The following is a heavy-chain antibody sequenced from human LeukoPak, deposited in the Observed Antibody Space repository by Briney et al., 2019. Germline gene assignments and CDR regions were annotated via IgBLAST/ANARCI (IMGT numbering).Heavy chain of an antibody. Sequence: GGSLRLSCAASGLTVGKAWMSWVRQAPGKGQEWVGRIKSKTDGGTTDYAAPVKGRFTISRDDSKNTLYLQMNSLKTEDTAVYYCTTASSIIIMDIVVVPAASTGAYDAFDIWGQGTMVTVSS. J-gene: IGHJ3*02. CDR3: TTASSIIIMDIVVVPAASTGAYDAFDI. CDR1: GLTVGKAW. D-gene: IGHD2-2*03. CDR2: IKSKTDGGTT. V-gene: IGHV3-15*01.